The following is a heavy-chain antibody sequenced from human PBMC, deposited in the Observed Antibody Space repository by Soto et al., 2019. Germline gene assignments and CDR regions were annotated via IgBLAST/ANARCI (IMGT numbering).Heavy chain of an antibody. Sequence: SETLSLTCIVSGSSISPYYWSWLRQPPGKGLEWIGKIYYSGITNYNPSRKSRVTISVDTSKNQFSLKLPSVTAADTAVYYCVRAGGYNGDYPNFDYWGQGTLVTVSS. V-gene: IGHV4-59*01. D-gene: IGHD4-17*01. CDR3: VRAGGYNGDYPNFDY. CDR2: IYYSGIT. CDR1: GSSISPYY. J-gene: IGHJ4*02.